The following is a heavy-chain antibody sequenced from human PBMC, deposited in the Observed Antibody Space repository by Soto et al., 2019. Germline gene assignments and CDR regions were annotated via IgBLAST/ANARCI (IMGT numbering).Heavy chain of an antibody. D-gene: IGHD4-17*01. CDR3: ARGYGDSREGVDY. Sequence: SETLSLTCTVSGGSISSYYWTWIRQPPGKGLEWIGYIYYSGSANYNPSLKSRVTISVATSKTQFSLKLSSVTAADTAVYYCARGYGDSREGVDYWGQGTLVTVSS. CDR1: GGSISSYY. J-gene: IGHJ4*02. V-gene: IGHV4-59*08. CDR2: IYYSGSA.